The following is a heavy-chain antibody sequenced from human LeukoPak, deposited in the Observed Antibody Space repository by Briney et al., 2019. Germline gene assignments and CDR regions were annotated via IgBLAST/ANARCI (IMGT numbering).Heavy chain of an antibody. V-gene: IGHV3-23*01. CDR2: ISNSDDNT. CDR3: VKDEIITVTGTNYFYMDV. Sequence: GGSLRLSCAASGFTFSNYAMSWVRQAPGKGLEWVSTISNSDDNTYYADSVKGRFTISRDNSKNTLYLQMNSLRPEDTAVYYCVKDEIITVTGTNYFYMDVWGKGTSVTVSS. J-gene: IGHJ6*03. D-gene: IGHD6-19*01. CDR1: GFTFSNYA.